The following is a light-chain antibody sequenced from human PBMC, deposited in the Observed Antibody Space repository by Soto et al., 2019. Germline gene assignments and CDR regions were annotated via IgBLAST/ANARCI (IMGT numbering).Light chain of an antibody. CDR3: QQYGGSPRT. Sequence: EIVLTQSPGTLSLSPGERATLSCRASQSVSTSQLAWYQQKPGQAPRLLIFGASSRATGIPDRFRGSGSGTDFTLTISRLEPEDFAVYHCQQYGGSPRTFGQGTKVEIK. J-gene: IGKJ1*01. V-gene: IGKV3-20*01. CDR2: GAS. CDR1: QSVSTSQ.